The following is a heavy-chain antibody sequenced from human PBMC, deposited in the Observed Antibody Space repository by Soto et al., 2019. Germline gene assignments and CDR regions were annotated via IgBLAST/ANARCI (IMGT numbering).Heavy chain of an antibody. D-gene: IGHD3-16*02. CDR2: ISGSGGST. CDR1: GFTFSSYA. J-gene: IGHJ4*02. CDR3: AKELEVDYDYIWGSYRPSYFDY. V-gene: IGHV3-23*01. Sequence: GGSLRLSRAASGFTFSSYAMSWVRQAPGKGLEWVSAISGSGGSTYYADSVKGRFTISRDNSKNTLYLQMNSLRAEDTAVYYCAKELEVDYDYIWGSYRPSYFDYWGQGTLVTVSS.